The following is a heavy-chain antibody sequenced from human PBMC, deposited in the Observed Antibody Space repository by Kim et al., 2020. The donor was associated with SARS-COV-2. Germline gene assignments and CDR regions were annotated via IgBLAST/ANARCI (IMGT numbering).Heavy chain of an antibody. CDR1: GGSISSGGYY. Sequence: SETLSLTCTVSGGSISSGGYYWSWIRQHPGKGLEWIGYIYYSGSTYYNPSLKSRVTISVDTSKNQFSLKLSSVTAADTAVYYCARARVVVVIDAFDIWDQGTMVTVSS. V-gene: IGHV4-31*03. CDR2: IYYSGST. D-gene: IGHD3-22*01. CDR3: ARARVVVVIDAFDI. J-gene: IGHJ3*02.